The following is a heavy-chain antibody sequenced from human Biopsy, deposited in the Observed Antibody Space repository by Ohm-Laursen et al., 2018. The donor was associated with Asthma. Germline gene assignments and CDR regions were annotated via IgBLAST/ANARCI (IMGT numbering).Heavy chain of an antibody. J-gene: IGHJ3*02. D-gene: IGHD2-2*01. CDR2: SYLSGNT. CDR1: SGSITSFS. Sequence: SVTLSFTSTVSSGSITSFSWTWVLQPPGLGLVWIGYSYLSGNTNYNSSLKSLVTISIDTSKNHFSRKLTSVTAADSAVYYGARGSGSSLSYADAFDIWGQGTMVTVS. V-gene: IGHV4-59*07. CDR3: ARGSGSSLSYADAFDI.